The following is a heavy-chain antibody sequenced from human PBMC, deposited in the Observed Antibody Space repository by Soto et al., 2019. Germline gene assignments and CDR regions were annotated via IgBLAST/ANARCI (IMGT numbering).Heavy chain of an antibody. D-gene: IGHD6-6*01. CDR3: AIASYRSLSYIGGNWFDP. Sequence: EVQLLESGGGLVQSGGSLSLSCAASGFNFDTYALTWVRQAPGKGLEWVSGISGSGGSTYYADSVRGRFTSSRDNSKNMLYLQMKSLSAEDTAVYYCAIASYRSLSYIGGNWFDPWGQGNLVTVSS. J-gene: IGHJ5*02. CDR1: GFNFDTYA. CDR2: ISGSGGST. V-gene: IGHV3-23*01.